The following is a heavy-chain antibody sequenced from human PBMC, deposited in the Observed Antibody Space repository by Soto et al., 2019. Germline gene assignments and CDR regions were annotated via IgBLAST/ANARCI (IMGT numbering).Heavy chain of an antibody. CDR3: ARDRQGITGIYGGGHYYYGMDV. V-gene: IGHV1-69*01. CDR2: IIPIFGTA. Sequence: QVQLVQSGAEVKKPGSSVKVSCKASGGTFSSYAISWVRQAPGQGLEWMGGIIPIFGTANYAQKFQGRVTITADESTSTAYMELSSLRSEDTAVYYCARDRQGITGIYGGGHYYYGMDVCGQGTTVTVSS. CDR1: GGTFSSYA. D-gene: IGHD1-20*01. J-gene: IGHJ6*02.